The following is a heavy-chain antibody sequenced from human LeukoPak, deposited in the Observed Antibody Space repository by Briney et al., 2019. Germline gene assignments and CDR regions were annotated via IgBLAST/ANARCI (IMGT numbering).Heavy chain of an antibody. Sequence: GGSLRLSCAASGFTFSSYSMNWVRQAPGKGLEWVSYISSSSSTIYYADSVKGRFTISRDNAKNSLYLQMNSLRAEDTAVYYCAREGGRVYYYYYYYMDVWGKGTTVTVSS. V-gene: IGHV3-48*01. CDR1: GFTFSSYS. D-gene: IGHD2-15*01. CDR2: ISSSSSTI. CDR3: AREGGRVYYYYYYYMDV. J-gene: IGHJ6*03.